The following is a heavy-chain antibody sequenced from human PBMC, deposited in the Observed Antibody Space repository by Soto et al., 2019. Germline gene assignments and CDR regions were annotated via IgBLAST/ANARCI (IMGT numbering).Heavy chain of an antibody. CDR2: IYPGDSDT. Sequence: PGESLKISCKGSGYNFATHWISWVRQMPGKGLESMGIIYPGDSDTRYNPSFQGQATISVDKSISTAYLQCSRLEACDTAIYYCARQWYGGTQDSCGQGSLVTVS. J-gene: IGHJ4*02. CDR1: GYNFATHW. D-gene: IGHD1-1*01. CDR3: ARQWYGGTQDS. V-gene: IGHV5-51*01.